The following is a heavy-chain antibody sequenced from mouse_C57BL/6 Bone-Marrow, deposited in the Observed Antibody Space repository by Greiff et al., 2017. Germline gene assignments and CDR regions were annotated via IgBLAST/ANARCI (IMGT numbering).Heavy chain of an antibody. CDR2: IYPRSGNT. J-gene: IGHJ2*01. D-gene: IGHD2-4*01. Sequence: QVHVKQSGAELARPGASVKLSCKASGYTFTSYGISWVKQRTGQGLEWIGEIYPRSGNTYYNEKFKGKATLTADKSSSTAYMELRSLTSEDSAVYFCARYYDYDLYYFGYWGQGTTLTVSS. CDR3: ARYYDYDLYYFGY. V-gene: IGHV1-81*01. CDR1: GYTFTSYG.